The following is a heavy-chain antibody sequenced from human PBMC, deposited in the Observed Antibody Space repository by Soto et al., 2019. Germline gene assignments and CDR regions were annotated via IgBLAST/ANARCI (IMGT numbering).Heavy chain of an antibody. V-gene: IGHV3-9*01. J-gene: IGHJ3*02. CDR1: GFTFDDYA. CDR3: AKVGVDMTMAPDPAFDI. D-gene: IGHD3-10*01. Sequence: GGSLRLSCAASGFTFDDYAMHWVRQAPGKGLEWVSGISWNSGSIGYADSVKGRFTISRDNAKNSLYLQMNSLRAEDTALYYCAKVGVDMTMAPDPAFDIWGQGTMVTVSS. CDR2: ISWNSGSI.